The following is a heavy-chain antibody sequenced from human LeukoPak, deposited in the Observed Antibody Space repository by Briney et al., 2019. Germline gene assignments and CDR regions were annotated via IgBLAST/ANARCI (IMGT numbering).Heavy chain of an antibody. D-gene: IGHD3-22*01. Sequence: SQTLSLTCTVAGGSISSGSYYWSWIRQPAWKGLEWIGRIYTSGSTNYSRSLKSRVTISVDTSKNQFSMKLSSVTAADTAVYYCARSHPYYYDSSGYPYYYYMDVWGKGTTVTISS. CDR3: ARSHPYYYDSSGYPYYYYMDV. J-gene: IGHJ6*03. CDR1: GGSISSGSYY. V-gene: IGHV4-61*02. CDR2: IYTSGST.